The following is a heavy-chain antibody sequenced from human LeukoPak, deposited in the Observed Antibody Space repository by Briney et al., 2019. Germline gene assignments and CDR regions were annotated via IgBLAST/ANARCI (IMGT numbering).Heavy chain of an antibody. V-gene: IGHV1-46*01. Sequence: ASVKVSCKASGYTFTSNYIHWVRQAPGQGLEWMGMIYPRDGSTSYAQKFQGRVTVTRDTSTSTVHMELSGLRSEDTAVYYCARDQEGFDYWGQGTLVTVFS. CDR3: ARDQEGFDY. J-gene: IGHJ4*02. CDR2: IYPRDGST. CDR1: GYTFTSNY.